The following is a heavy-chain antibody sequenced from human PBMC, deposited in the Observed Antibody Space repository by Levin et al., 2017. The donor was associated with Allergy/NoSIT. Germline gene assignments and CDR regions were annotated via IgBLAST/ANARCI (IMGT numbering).Heavy chain of an antibody. D-gene: IGHD3-16*01. CDR3: ARDWGGWRAFDI. CDR2: ISSSSSYI. J-gene: IGHJ3*02. CDR1: GFTFSSYS. V-gene: IGHV3-21*01. Sequence: RAGGSLRLSCAASGFTFSSYSMNWVRQAPGKGLEWVSSISSSSSYIYYADSVKGRFTISRDNAKNSLYLQMNSLRAEDTAVYYCARDWGGWRAFDIWGQGTMVTVSS.